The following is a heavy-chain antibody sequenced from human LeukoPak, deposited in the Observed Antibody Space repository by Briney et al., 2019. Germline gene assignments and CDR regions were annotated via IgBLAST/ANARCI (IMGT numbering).Heavy chain of an antibody. CDR1: GFTFSSYA. J-gene: IGHJ4*02. V-gene: IGHV3-23*01. Sequence: GGSLRLSCAASGFTFSSYAMSWVPHAPGKGLEWVSSISSNGGSTYYADSVKGRFTISRDNSKNTLYLQMNSLRAEDTAVYYCAKASKMDTILPPFDYWGQGTLVTVSS. D-gene: IGHD5-24*01. CDR3: AKASKMDTILPPFDY. CDR2: ISSNGGST.